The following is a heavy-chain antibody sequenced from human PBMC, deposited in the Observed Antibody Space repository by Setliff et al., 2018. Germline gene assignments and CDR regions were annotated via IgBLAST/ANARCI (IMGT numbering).Heavy chain of an antibody. D-gene: IGHD1-26*01. CDR3: TRDWGGVGATNAFDI. Sequence: GGSLRLSCAASGFTFSTYRMHWVRQAPGKGLEWVAVIWDDGVKKYHADSVKGRFTISRDNAKNSLYLQMSSLRAEDTAIYYCTRDWGGVGATNAFDIWGQGTMVTVSS. CDR1: GFTFSTYR. V-gene: IGHV3-33*08. CDR2: IWDDGVKK. J-gene: IGHJ3*02.